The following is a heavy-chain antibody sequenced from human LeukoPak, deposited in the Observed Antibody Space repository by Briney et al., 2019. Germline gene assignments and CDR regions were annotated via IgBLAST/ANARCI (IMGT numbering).Heavy chain of an antibody. J-gene: IGHJ6*02. CDR2: INHSGST. CDR1: GGSFSGYY. V-gene: IGHV4-34*01. Sequence: SETLSLTCAVYGGSFSGYYWSWIRQPRGKGLEWIGAINHSGSTNYNPSLKSRVTISVDTSKNQFSLKLSSVTAADTAVYYCAKRTKYYSNHYYYGMDVWGQGTTVTVSS. D-gene: IGHD4-11*01. CDR3: AKRTKYYSNHYYYGMDV.